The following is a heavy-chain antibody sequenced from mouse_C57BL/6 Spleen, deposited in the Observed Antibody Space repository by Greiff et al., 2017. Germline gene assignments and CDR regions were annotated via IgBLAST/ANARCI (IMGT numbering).Heavy chain of an antibody. D-gene: IGHD6-1*01. V-gene: IGHV5-4*03. Sequence: EVKLMESGGGLVKPGGSLTLSCAASGFTFSSYAMSWVRQTPEKRLEWVATISDGGSYTYYPDTVKGRFTISRDNAKNNLYLQMSHLKSEDTAMYYCARAPSPLPSGFAYWGQGTLVTVSA. CDR1: GFTFSSYA. CDR3: ARAPSPLPSGFAY. CDR2: ISDGGSYT. J-gene: IGHJ3*01.